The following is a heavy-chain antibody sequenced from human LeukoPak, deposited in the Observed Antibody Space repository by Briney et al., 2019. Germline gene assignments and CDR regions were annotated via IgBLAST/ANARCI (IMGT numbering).Heavy chain of an antibody. V-gene: IGHV3-23*01. Sequence: GGSLRLSCAASGLTFSSYAMSWVGQAPGKGLERVSAIIGTCGSTDYADSVKGRITMSRDNSKHPLYLQMHSRRPEVPAVKYCLRPRLRSYWGQGTLVTVSS. CDR3: LRPRLRSY. J-gene: IGHJ4*02. D-gene: IGHD4-17*01. CDR2: IIGTCGST. CDR1: GLTFSSYA.